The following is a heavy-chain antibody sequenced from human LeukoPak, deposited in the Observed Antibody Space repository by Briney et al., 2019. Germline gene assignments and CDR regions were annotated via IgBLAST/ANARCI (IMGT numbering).Heavy chain of an antibody. J-gene: IGHJ4*02. Sequence: SETLSLTCTVSGGSVSRSSYYWGWIRQPPGKGLEWIGSIYYSGSTYYNPSLKSRVTISVDTSKNQFSLKLSSVTAADTAVYYCASPYYAIMTGYYSWFDYWGQGTLVTVSS. D-gene: IGHD3-9*01. CDR2: IYYSGST. CDR3: ASPYYAIMTGYYSWFDY. V-gene: IGHV4-39*01. CDR1: GGSVSRSSYY.